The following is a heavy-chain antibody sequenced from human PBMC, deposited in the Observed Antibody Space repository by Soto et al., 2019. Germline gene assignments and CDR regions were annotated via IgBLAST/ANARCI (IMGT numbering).Heavy chain of an antibody. CDR3: AKDTVGGYSFWSGYYSDGLDV. CDR2: ISGSADGT. V-gene: IGHV3-23*01. Sequence: EVKLLESGGGLAQPGGSPRLSCVGSGFTFDSYAISWVRQAPGERLQWIAAISGSADGTDYAHSVRGRFTISRDNAKKTVHLQMDSLRVEDMAVYFCAKDTVGGYSFWSGYYSDGLDVWGQGTLVSVS. CDR1: GFTFDSYA. D-gene: IGHD3-3*01. J-gene: IGHJ3*01.